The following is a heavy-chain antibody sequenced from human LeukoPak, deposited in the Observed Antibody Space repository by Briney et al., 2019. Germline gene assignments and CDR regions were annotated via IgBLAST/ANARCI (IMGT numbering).Heavy chain of an antibody. CDR1: GFTFSSYN. V-gene: IGHV3-48*02. J-gene: IGHJ4*02. CDR2: ISSSSSTI. CDR3: AREGSYSSSWYLDY. D-gene: IGHD6-13*01. Sequence: GGSLRLSCAASGFTFSSYNMNWVRQAPGKGLEWVSYISSSSSTIYYADSVKGRFTISRDNAKNSLYLQMNSLRDEDTAVYYCAREGSYSSSWYLDYWGQGTLVTVSS.